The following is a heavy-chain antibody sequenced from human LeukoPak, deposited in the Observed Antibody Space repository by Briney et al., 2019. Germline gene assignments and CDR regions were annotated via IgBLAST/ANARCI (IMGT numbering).Heavy chain of an antibody. CDR1: GFTFSTFA. J-gene: IGHJ4*02. CDR2: IFPSGGEI. D-gene: IGHD2-8*02. Sequence: GGSLRLSCAASGFTFSTFAMIWVCQPPGKGLEWVSSIFPSGGEIHYADSVRGRFTISRDNSKSTLSLQMNSLRAEDTAIYYCATYRQVLLPFESWGQGTLVTVSS. CDR3: ATYRQVLLPFES. V-gene: IGHV3-23*01.